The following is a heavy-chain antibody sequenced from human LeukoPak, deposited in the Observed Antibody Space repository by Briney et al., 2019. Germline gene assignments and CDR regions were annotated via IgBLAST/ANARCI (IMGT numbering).Heavy chain of an antibody. V-gene: IGHV4-59*01. Sequence: ASETLSLTCTVSGGSISSYYWSWIRQPPGKGLEWIGYIYYSGSTNYNPSLKSRVTISVDTFKNQFSLKLSSVTAADTAVYYCARASPKYYYGSGSHIDYWGQGTLVTVSS. CDR3: ARASPKYYYGSGSHIDY. CDR2: IYYSGST. J-gene: IGHJ4*02. D-gene: IGHD3-10*01. CDR1: GGSISSYY.